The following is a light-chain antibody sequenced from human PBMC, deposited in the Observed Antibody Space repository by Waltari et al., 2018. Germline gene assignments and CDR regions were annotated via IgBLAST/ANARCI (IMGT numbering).Light chain of an antibody. CDR3: QSFDNMLSGGVV. V-gene: IGLV1-40*01. J-gene: IGLJ2*01. CDR2: GNN. CDR1: TPNIGAGHD. Sequence: QSVLTQPPSVPGTPGQRVTISCRGSTPNIGAGHDVPWYQHRPGTAPKLLIYGNNNRPSGVPDRFSGSKSGTSASLAITGLQADDEADYFCQSFDNMLSGGVVFGGGTKLAVL.